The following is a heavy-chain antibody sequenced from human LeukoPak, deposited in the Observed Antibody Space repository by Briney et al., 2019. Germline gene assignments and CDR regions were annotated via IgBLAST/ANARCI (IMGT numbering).Heavy chain of an antibody. V-gene: IGHV4-59*01. CDR2: IYYNGAT. Sequence: PSETLSLTCTVSGGSISTYYWTWIRQPPGKGLEWIGHIYYNGATNYDPSLKSRVIISLDTSKNRFSLKLTSVTAADTAVYFCARDRYMDVWGKGTTVTVSS. CDR3: ARDRYMDV. CDR1: GGSISTYY. J-gene: IGHJ6*03.